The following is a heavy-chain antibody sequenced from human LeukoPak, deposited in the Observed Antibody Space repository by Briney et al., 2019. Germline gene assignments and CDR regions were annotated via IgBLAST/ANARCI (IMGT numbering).Heavy chain of an antibody. CDR3: ARVATGYSSTSDFDY. CDR1: GFTFRSHW. J-gene: IGHJ4*02. V-gene: IGHV3-74*01. CDR2: INSDGSST. Sequence: PGGSLRLSCAASGFTFRSHWMHWIRQAPGKGLVWVSRINSDGSSTNYADSVKGRFTISRDNAKNTLYLQMNSLRAEDTAVYFCARVATGYSSTSDFDYWGQGTLVIVSS. D-gene: IGHD6-13*01.